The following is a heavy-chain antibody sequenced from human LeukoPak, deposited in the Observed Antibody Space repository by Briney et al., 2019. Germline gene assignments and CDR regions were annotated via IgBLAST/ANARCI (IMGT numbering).Heavy chain of an antibody. D-gene: IGHD1-14*01. CDR2: IRYDGSNK. CDR1: GFTFSSYG. J-gene: IGHJ5*02. V-gene: IGHV3-30*02. Sequence: GGSLRLSCAASGFTFSSYGMHWVRQAPGKGLKWVAFIRYDGSNKYYADSVKGRFTISRDNSKNTLYLQMNSLRAEDTAVYYCARARLSRYRFDPWGQGTLVTVSS. CDR3: ARARLSRYRFDP.